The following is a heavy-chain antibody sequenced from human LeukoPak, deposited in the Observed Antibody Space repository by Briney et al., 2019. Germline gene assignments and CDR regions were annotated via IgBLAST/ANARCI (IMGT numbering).Heavy chain of an antibody. CDR2: IREDGSNK. CDR3: ARDGNWAPGNH. D-gene: IGHD7-27*01. Sequence: PGGSLRLSCVASGITFSSYGMQWVRQAPGKGLEWVADIREDGSNKNYADSVKGRFTVSRDGSKNTLYLQMNSLTGEDTAVYFCARDGNWAPGNHWGQGNLVTVSS. J-gene: IGHJ5*02. V-gene: IGHV3-30*02. CDR1: GITFSSYG.